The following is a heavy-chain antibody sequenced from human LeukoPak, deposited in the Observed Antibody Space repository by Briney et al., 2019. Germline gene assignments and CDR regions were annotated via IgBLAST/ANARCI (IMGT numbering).Heavy chain of an antibody. Sequence: SETLSLTCAVYGGSFSGYYWSWIRQPPGKGLEWIGEINHSGSTNYNPSLRSRVTISLDRSKKKFSLKLTSVTAADTAVYFCARGAEYYAIWRGYAGYSDYWGQGIPVTVSS. D-gene: IGHD3-3*01. CDR3: ARGAEYYAIWRGYAGYSDY. CDR2: INHSGST. CDR1: GGSFSGYY. J-gene: IGHJ4*02. V-gene: IGHV4-34*01.